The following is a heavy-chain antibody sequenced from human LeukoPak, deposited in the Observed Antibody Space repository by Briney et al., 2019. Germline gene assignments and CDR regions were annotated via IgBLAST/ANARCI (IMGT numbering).Heavy chain of an antibody. CDR2: IWYDGSNK. V-gene: IGHV3-33*01. CDR1: GFTFSSYG. Sequence: GGSLRLSCAASGFTFSSYGMHWVRQAPGKGLEWVAVIWYDGSNKYYADSVKGRFTISRDNSKNTLYLQMNSLRAEDTAVYYCARGVLGGYTYYFGYWGQGTLVTVSS. J-gene: IGHJ4*02. D-gene: IGHD5-12*01. CDR3: ARGVLGGYTYYFGY.